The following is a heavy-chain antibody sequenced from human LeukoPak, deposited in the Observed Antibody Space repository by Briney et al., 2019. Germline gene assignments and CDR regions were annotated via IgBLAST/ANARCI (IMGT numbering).Heavy chain of an antibody. D-gene: IGHD5-12*01. Sequence: VSSISSSSSHIYYADSVNGRFTISRDNAKNSLSLQMNSLRAEDTAVYYCARVGSWQPLDWGQGXXV. V-gene: IGHV3-21*01. CDR2: ISSSSSHI. CDR3: ARVGSWQPLD. J-gene: IGHJ4*02.